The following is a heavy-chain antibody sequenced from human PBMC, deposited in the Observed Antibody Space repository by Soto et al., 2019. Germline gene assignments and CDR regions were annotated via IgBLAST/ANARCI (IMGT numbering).Heavy chain of an antibody. Sequence: SLRLSCASSGFTCSNAWMSWVRQAPGKGLEWVGRIKSKTDGGTTDYEAPVKGRFTISRDDSKNTLYLQMNSLKTQDTAVYYCTGARGDYWGQGTLVTVSS. CDR3: TGARGDY. D-gene: IGHD1-26*01. CDR1: GFTCSNAW. V-gene: IGHV3-15*01. J-gene: IGHJ4*02. CDR2: IKSKTDGGTT.